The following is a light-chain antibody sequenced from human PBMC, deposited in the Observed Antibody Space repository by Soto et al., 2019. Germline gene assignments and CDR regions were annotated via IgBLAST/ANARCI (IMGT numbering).Light chain of an antibody. Sequence: EIVLTQSPGTLSLSPGERATLSFRASQSVSSNYLAWYQQRPGQAPRLIIYGASSRATGINDRFSGSGSGTDFTLTISRMEPEEFAVYYCQKYHTSQVTVGGGTKVDIK. CDR3: QKYHTSQVT. CDR2: GAS. CDR1: QSVSSNY. V-gene: IGKV3-20*01. J-gene: IGKJ4*01.